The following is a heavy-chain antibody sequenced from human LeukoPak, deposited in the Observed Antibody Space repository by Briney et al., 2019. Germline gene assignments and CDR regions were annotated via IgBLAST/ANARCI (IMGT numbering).Heavy chain of an antibody. Sequence: ASVNVSCKASGYTFTGYYMHWVRQAPGQGLEWMGWINPNSGGTNYAQKFQGRVTMTRDTSISTAYMELSRLRSDDTAVYYCARDVVDIVVVVAAQGGMDVWGQGTTVTVSS. CDR1: GYTFTGYY. V-gene: IGHV1-2*02. CDR3: ARDVVDIVVVVAAQGGMDV. J-gene: IGHJ6*02. D-gene: IGHD2-15*01. CDR2: INPNSGGT.